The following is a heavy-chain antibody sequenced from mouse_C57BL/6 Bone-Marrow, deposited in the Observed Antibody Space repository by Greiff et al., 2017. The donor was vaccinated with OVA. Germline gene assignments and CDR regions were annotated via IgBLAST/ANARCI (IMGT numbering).Heavy chain of an antibody. Sequence: VQLQQPGPELVKPGASVKLSCKASGYSFTSYYIHWVKQRPGQGLEWIGWIYPGNGNTNYNEKFKGKATLTADTSSSTAYMQLSSLTSEDSAVYYCARSGSTGVAADDWGQGTTLTVSS. J-gene: IGHJ2*01. CDR2: IYPGNGNT. CDR1: GYSFTSYY. D-gene: IGHD1-1*01. V-gene: IGHV1-66*01. CDR3: ARSGSTGVAADD.